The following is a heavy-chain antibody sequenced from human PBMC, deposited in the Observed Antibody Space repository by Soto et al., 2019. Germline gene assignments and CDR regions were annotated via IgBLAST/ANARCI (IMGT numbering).Heavy chain of an antibody. V-gene: IGHV4-59*01. CDR3: ARAYGSGSFYYYYGMDV. D-gene: IGHD3-10*01. J-gene: IGHJ6*02. Sequence: PSETLSLTCTVSGGSISSYYWSWIRQPPGKGLEWIGYIYYSGSTNYNPSLESRVTISVDTSKNQFSLKLSSVTAADTAVYYCARAYGSGSFYYYYGMDVWGQGTTVTVS. CDR1: GGSISSYY. CDR2: IYYSGST.